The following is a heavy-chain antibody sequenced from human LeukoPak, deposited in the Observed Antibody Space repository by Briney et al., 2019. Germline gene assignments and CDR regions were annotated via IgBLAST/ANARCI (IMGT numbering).Heavy chain of an antibody. CDR2: IYPGDSDT. CDR3: ARLGGHYGSGSYGEY. D-gene: IGHD3-10*01. V-gene: IGHV5-51*01. J-gene: IGHJ4*02. Sequence: GESLKISCKGSGYSFTSYWIGWVRQMPGKGLEWMGIIYPGDSDTRYSPSFQGQVTISADKSISTAYLQWSSLKASDTAMYYCARLGGHYGSGSYGEYWGQGTLVTVSS. CDR1: GYSFTSYW.